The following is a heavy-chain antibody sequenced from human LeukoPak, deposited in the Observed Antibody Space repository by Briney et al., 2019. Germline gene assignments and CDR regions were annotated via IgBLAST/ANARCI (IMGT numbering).Heavy chain of an antibody. CDR2: IYTSGST. CDR1: GGSISSYY. J-gene: IGHJ4*02. CDR3: AGYSSGSFYFDY. Sequence: PSETLSLTCTVSGGSISSYYWSWIRQPAGKGLEWIGRIYTSGSTNYNPSLKSRVTMSIDTSKNQFSLKLSSVTAADTAVYFCAGYSSGSFYFDYWGQGTLVTVSS. V-gene: IGHV4-4*07. D-gene: IGHD6-19*01.